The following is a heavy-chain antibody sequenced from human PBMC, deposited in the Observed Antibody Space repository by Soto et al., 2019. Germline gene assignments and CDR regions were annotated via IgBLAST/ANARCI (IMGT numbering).Heavy chain of an antibody. J-gene: IGHJ4*02. Sequence: GGSLRLSCAASASTFSSYSTNWVRQAQGKGLEWVSSISSSSSYIYYADSVKGRFTISRDNAKNSLYLQMNSLRAEDTAVYYCARDTRRDYDSSGYYVGYFDYWGQGTLVTVSS. D-gene: IGHD3-22*01. CDR2: ISSSSSYI. CDR3: ARDTRRDYDSSGYYVGYFDY. V-gene: IGHV3-21*01. CDR1: ASTFSSYS.